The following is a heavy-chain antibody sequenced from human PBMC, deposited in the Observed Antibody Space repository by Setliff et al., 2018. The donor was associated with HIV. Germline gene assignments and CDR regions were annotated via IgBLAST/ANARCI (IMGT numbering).Heavy chain of an antibody. Sequence: ASETLSLTCAVYGGSFSGYHWNWIRQFPGKGLEWIGEINHTGNTQYNPSLKSRVTMSEETSKNQFSLKLKSVTAADTAIYFCARFTVVVFGAGEPSWFDPWGQGILVTVSS. V-gene: IGHV4-34*01. CDR1: GGSFSGYH. CDR3: ARFTVVVFGAGEPSWFDP. CDR2: INHTGNT. J-gene: IGHJ5*02. D-gene: IGHD2-15*01.